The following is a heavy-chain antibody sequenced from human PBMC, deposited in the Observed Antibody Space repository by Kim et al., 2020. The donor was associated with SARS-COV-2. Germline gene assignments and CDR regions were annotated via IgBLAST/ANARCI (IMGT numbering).Heavy chain of an antibody. CDR2: ISSSSSYI. CDR3: ARDSAFTIFGVVTADYGMDV. D-gene: IGHD3-3*01. Sequence: GGSLRLSCAASGFTFSSYNMNWVRQAPGKGLEWVSSISSSSSYINYADSVKGRFTISRDNAKNSLYLQMNSLRAEDTAVYYCARDSAFTIFGVVTADYGMDVWGQGTTVPVSS. J-gene: IGHJ6*02. CDR1: GFTFSSYN. V-gene: IGHV3-21*04.